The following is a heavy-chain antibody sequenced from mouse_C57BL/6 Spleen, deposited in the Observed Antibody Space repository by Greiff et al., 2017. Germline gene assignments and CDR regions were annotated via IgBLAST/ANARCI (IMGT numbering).Heavy chain of an antibody. Sequence: QVQLQQPGAELVKPGASVKLSCKASGYTFTSYWLQWGKQRPGQGLEWIGEIDPSDSYTNYNQKFKGKATLTVDTSSSTAYMQLSSLTSEDSAVYYCARGAQAIAMDYWGQGTSVTVSS. V-gene: IGHV1-50*01. CDR2: IDPSDSYT. CDR3: ARGAQAIAMDY. CDR1: GYTFTSYW. D-gene: IGHD3-2*02. J-gene: IGHJ4*01.